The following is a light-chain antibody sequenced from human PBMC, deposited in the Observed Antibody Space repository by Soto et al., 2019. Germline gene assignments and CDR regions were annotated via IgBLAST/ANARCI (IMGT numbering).Light chain of an antibody. V-gene: IGKV3-20*01. CDR2: GAS. Sequence: EIVLTQSPGTLSLSPGERATLSCRAGQSVSSSYLGWYQQKPGQAPRLLIYGASSRATGIPDRFSGSGSGTDFTLTISRLEPEDFAVYYCQQYGSSPLTFGGGTKGEIK. CDR3: QQYGSSPLT. J-gene: IGKJ4*01. CDR1: QSVSSSY.